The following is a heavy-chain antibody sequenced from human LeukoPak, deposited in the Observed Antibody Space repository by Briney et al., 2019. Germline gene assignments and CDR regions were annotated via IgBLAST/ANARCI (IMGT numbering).Heavy chain of an antibody. J-gene: IGHJ4*02. V-gene: IGHV3-23*01. D-gene: IGHD6-13*01. CDR3: AKGFSSWYYTGAYFDY. Sequence: GGSLRLSCAASGFTFSSTSMSWVRQAPGKGLEWVAVTVGGGDGTYYADSVKGRFTISRDNSKNTLYLQMNSLRAEDTAVYYCAKGFSSWYYTGAYFDYWGQGTLVTVSS. CDR2: TVGGGDGT. CDR1: GFTFSSTS.